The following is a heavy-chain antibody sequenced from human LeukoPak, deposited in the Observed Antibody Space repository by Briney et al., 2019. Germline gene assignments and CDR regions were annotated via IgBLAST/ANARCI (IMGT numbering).Heavy chain of an antibody. CDR1: GGSISSYY. J-gene: IGHJ4*02. D-gene: IGHD6-19*01. V-gene: IGHV4-4*07. CDR3: ARDAAEEVADITYYFDY. Sequence: PSETLSLTCTVSGGSISSYYWSWIRQPAGKGLEWIGRTYTSGSTNYNPSLKSRVTMSLDTSKNQFSLKLSSVTAVETAVYYCARDAAEEVADITYYFDYWGQGTLVTVSS. CDR2: TYTSGST.